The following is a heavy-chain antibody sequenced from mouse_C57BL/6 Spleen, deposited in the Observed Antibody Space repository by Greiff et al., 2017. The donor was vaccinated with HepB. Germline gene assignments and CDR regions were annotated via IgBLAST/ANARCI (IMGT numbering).Heavy chain of an antibody. V-gene: IGHV5-17*01. CDR2: ISSGSSTI. CDR1: GFTFSDYG. Sequence: EVMLVESGGGLVKPGGSLKLSCAASGFTFSDYGMHWVRQAPEKGLEWVAYISSGSSTIYYADTVKGRFTISRDNAKNTLFLQMTSLRSEDTAMYYCARYYYGSSYFDYYAMDYWGQGTSVTVSS. J-gene: IGHJ4*01. CDR3: ARYYYGSSYFDYYAMDY. D-gene: IGHD1-1*01.